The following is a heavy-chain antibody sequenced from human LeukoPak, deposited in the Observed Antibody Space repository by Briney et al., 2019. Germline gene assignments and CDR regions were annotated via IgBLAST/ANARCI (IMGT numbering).Heavy chain of an antibody. D-gene: IGHD3-22*01. CDR1: GFTFSSYG. CDR3: ARGKITMIVGPFDY. Sequence: GGSLRLSCAASGFTFSSYGMTWVRQAPGKGLEWVSYISSSSSTIYYADSVKGRFTISRDNAKKSLYLQMNSLRAEDTAVYYCARGKITMIVGPFDYWGQGTLVTVSS. J-gene: IGHJ4*02. V-gene: IGHV3-48*04. CDR2: ISSSSSTI.